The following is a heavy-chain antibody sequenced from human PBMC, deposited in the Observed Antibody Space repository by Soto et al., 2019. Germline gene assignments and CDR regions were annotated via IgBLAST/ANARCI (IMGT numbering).Heavy chain of an antibody. CDR1: GFRFSGST. D-gene: IGHD3-10*01. Sequence: EEQLVESGGHLVRPGGALRLSCVASGFRFSGSTMNWVRQAPGKGLNWVSSISSSSHYIYYADSLKGRFTISRDNAKNSLFLQMNSLRGEDTAVYYCARDLGEVSALWGQGTLVTVS. CDR3: ARDLGEVSAL. J-gene: IGHJ4*02. V-gene: IGHV3-21*01. CDR2: ISSSSHYI.